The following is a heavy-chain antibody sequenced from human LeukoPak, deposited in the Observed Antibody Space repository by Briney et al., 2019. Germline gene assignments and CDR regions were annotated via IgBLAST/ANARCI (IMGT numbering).Heavy chain of an antibody. CDR1: GYTLTELS. CDR3: ATGVHSSSRSKIHNWFDP. V-gene: IGHV1-24*01. CDR2: FDPEDGET. Sequence: ASVKVSCKVSGYTLTELSMHWVRQAPGKGLEWMGGFDPEDGETIYAQKFQGRVTMTEDTSTDTAYMELSSLRSEDTAVYYYATGVHSSSRSKIHNWFDPWGQGTLVTVSS. D-gene: IGHD6-13*01. J-gene: IGHJ5*02.